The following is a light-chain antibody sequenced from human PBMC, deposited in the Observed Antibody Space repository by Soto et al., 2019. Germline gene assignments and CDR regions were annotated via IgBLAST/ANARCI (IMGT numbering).Light chain of an antibody. CDR1: QGVSNKY. J-gene: IGKJ1*01. CDR2: GXA. CDR3: HQYNNGTRT. V-gene: IGKV3-15*01. Sequence: EIVFPPSPGTLSLSPVERATLCCXASQGVSNKYLSWYPQKPGXAPTXXXSGXATMAKGSPARLSGRGSATDFTRTVSSRQSDDFECYYFHQYNNGTRTFGQGTKVDIK.